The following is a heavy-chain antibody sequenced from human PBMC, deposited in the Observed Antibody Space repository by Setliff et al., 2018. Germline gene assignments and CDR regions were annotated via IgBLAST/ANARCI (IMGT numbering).Heavy chain of an antibody. J-gene: IGHJ3*02. CDR1: GYILSSYA. CDR2: INAGNGNT. Sequence: GASVKVSCKASGYILSSYAMHWVRQAPGQRLEWMGWINAGNGNTKYSQKFQGRVTITRDTSANTAYMELSSLRSEDTAVYSCARGILRGYSYGYDVFDIWGQGTMVTVSS. CDR3: ARGILRGYSYGYDVFDI. D-gene: IGHD5-18*01. V-gene: IGHV1-3*01.